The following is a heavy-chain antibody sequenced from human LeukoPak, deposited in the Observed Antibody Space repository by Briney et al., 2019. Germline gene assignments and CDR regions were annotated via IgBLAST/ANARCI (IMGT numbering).Heavy chain of an antibody. V-gene: IGHV4-59*02. CDR1: GASVTIDY. CDR2: IYYSGST. CDR3: ARDRGDYDSSGYYGYFDY. Sequence: SETLSLTCTVSGASVTIDYWGWIRQPPGKGLEWIGYIYYSGSTNYNPSLKSRVTISVDTSKNQFSLKLSSVTAADTAVYYCARDRGDYDSSGYYGYFDYWGQGALVTVSS. D-gene: IGHD3-22*01. J-gene: IGHJ4*02.